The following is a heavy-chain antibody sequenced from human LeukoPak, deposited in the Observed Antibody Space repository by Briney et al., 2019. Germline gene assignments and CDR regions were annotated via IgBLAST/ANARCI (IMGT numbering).Heavy chain of an antibody. CDR2: IYHSGST. J-gene: IGHJ4*02. CDR3: ARENDSSESDY. CDR1: GGSISSGGYY. V-gene: IGHV4-30-2*01. Sequence: SETLSLTCTVSGGSISSGGYYWSWIRQPPGKGLEWIGYIYHSGSTYYNPSLKSRVTISVDRSKNQFSLKLSSVTAADTAVYYCARENDSSESDYWGQGTLVTVSS. D-gene: IGHD3-22*01.